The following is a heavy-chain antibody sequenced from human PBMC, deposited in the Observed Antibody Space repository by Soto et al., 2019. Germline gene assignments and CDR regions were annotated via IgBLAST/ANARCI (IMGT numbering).Heavy chain of an antibody. V-gene: IGHV4-30-4*01. J-gene: IGHJ4*02. D-gene: IGHD1-26*01. Sequence: SETLSLTCTVSGGSLSSGAYHWSWIRQYPGKGLEWIGSISYRGNTYYNPSLKSRLSMSVDTSKNQFSLQLNSVTPEDTAVYYCARDNIVRTMDLFDFWGQGTLVTVSS. CDR1: GGSLSSGAYH. CDR2: ISYRGNT. CDR3: ARDNIVRTMDLFDF.